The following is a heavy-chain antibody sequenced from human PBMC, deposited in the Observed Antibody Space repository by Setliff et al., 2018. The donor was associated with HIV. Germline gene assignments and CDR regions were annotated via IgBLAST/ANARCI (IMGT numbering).Heavy chain of an antibody. V-gene: IGHV4-31*03. CDR3: ARGYPVSYYYYMDV. CDR2: IYYSGST. CDR1: GGSISSGGYY. D-gene: IGHD3-16*02. J-gene: IGHJ6*03. Sequence: PSETLSFTCTVSGGSISSGGYYWSWIRQQPGKGLEWIGYIYYSGSTYYNPSLKSRVTISVDTSKNQFSLKLSSVTAADTAVYYCARGYPVSYYYYMDVWGKGTTVTVSS.